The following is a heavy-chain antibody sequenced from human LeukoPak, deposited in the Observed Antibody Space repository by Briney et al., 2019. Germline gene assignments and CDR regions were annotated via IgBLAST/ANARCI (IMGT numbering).Heavy chain of an antibody. J-gene: IGHJ4*02. CDR3: ARDSTYTYYDYVWGSYRFSFDY. Sequence: GGSLKLSCAASGFTFSSYSMNWVRQAPGKGLEWVSSISGTSSYIYYADSVKGRFTISRDNAKNSLYLQMNSLRAEDTAVYYCARDSTYTYYDYVWGSYRFSFDYWGQGTLVTVSS. CDR1: GFTFSSYS. V-gene: IGHV3-21*01. D-gene: IGHD3-16*02. CDR2: ISGTSSYI.